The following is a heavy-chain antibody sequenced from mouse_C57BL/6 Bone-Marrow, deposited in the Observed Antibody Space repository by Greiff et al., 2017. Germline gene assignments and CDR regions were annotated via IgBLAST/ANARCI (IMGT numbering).Heavy chain of an antibody. J-gene: IGHJ2*01. V-gene: IGHV2-2*01. CDR2: IWSGGST. CDR1: GFSLTSYG. D-gene: IGHD2-4*01. CDR3: ARMGTMTYFDY. Sequence: VKLMESGPGLVQPSQSLSITCTVSGFSLTSYGVHWVRQSPGKGLEWLGVIWSGGSTDYNAAFISRLSISKDNSKSRVFFKMNSLQADDTAIYYCARMGTMTYFDYWGQGTTLTVSS.